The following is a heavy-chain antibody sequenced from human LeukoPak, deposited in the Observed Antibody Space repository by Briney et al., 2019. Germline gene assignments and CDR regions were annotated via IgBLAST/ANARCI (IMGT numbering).Heavy chain of an antibody. D-gene: IGHD6-6*01. CDR1: GFTFSNAW. CDR3: TTYSSSSGFDY. V-gene: IGHV3-15*01. CDR2: IKSKTHGGTI. J-gene: IGHJ4*02. Sequence: SGGSLRLSCAASGFTFSNAWMSWVRQAPGKGLEWVGRIKSKTHGGTIDYAAPVKGRFNISRDDSKNTLYLRMNSLKTEDTAVYYCTTYSSSSGFDYWGQGILVTVSS.